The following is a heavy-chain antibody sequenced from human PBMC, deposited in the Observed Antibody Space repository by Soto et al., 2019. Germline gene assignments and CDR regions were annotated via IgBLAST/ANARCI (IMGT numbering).Heavy chain of an antibody. CDR2: FDPEDGET. Sequence: ASVKVSCKVSGYTLTELSMHCVRQSPGKGLEGMGGFDPEDGETIYAQKFQGRVTMTEDTSTDTAYMELSSLRSEDTAVYYCATDPHTQYGAFDHWGQGTLVTVSS. CDR3: ATDPHTQYGAFDH. CDR1: GYTLTELS. J-gene: IGHJ5*02. V-gene: IGHV1-24*01. D-gene: IGHD4-17*01.